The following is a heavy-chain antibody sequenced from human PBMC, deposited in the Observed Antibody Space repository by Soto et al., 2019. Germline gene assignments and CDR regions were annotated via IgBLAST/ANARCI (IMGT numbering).Heavy chain of an antibody. CDR1: GGSISSGDYY. CDR2: IYYSGST. J-gene: IGHJ4*02. Sequence: PSETLSLTCTVSGGSISSGDYYRSWIRQPPGKGLEWIGYIYYSGSTYYNPSLKSRVTISVDTSKNQFSLKLSSVTAADTAVYYCARALYDSSGYYYFDYWGQGTLVTVSS. CDR3: ARALYDSSGYYYFDY. D-gene: IGHD3-22*01. V-gene: IGHV4-30-4*01.